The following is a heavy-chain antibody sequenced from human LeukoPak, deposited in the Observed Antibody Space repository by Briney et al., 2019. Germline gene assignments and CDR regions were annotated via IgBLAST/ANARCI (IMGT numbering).Heavy chain of an antibody. J-gene: IGHJ4*02. V-gene: IGHV3-21*01. CDR3: ARVERYSSSYSSLSDY. CDR2: ISSSSSYI. D-gene: IGHD6-13*01. CDR1: GITFSSYS. Sequence: GGSLRLSCAASGITFSSYSMNWVRQAPGKGLEWVSSISSSSSYIYYADSVKGRFTISRDNAKNSLYLQMNSLRAEDTAVYYCARVERYSSSYSSLSDYWGQGTLVTVSS.